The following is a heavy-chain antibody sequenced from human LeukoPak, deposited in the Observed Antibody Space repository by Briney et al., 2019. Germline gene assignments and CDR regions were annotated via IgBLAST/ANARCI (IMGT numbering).Heavy chain of an antibody. CDR1: GGSFSGYY. CDR2: INHSGST. D-gene: IGHD3-16*02. V-gene: IGHV4-34*01. CDR3: ARDVPKNYDYVWGSYRHTFDY. J-gene: IGHJ4*02. Sequence: SETLSLTCAVYGGSFSGYYWSWIRQPPGKGLEWIGEINHSGSTNYNPSLTSRVTISVDTSKNPFSLTLSSVTAADTAVYYCARDVPKNYDYVWGSYRHTFDYWGQGTLVTVSS.